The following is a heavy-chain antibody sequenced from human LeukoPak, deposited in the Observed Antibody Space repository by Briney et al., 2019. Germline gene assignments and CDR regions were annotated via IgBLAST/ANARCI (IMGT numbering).Heavy chain of an antibody. V-gene: IGHV1-3*01. D-gene: IGHD6-13*01. CDR1: GYTFTSYA. J-gene: IGHJ4*02. Sequence: ASVRVSCKASGYTFTSYAMHWVRQAPGQRLEWMGWINAGNGNTKYSQKFQGRVTITRDTSASTAYMELRSLRSDDTAVYYCARVGYSSSWYFKNWGQGTLVTVSS. CDR2: INAGNGNT. CDR3: ARVGYSSSWYFKN.